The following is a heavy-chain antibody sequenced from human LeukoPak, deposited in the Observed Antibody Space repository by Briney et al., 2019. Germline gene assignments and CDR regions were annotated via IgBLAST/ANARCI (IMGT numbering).Heavy chain of an antibody. J-gene: IGHJ4*02. CDR1: GASISSSRSY. V-gene: IGHV4-39*07. CDR2: VSFGGDT. CDR3: ARVRGRDGYSDY. D-gene: IGHD5-24*01. Sequence: SETLSLTCTVSGASISSSRSYGAWIRQPPGKGLEWIASVSFGGDTYYDPSLKSRVSISVDTSKNMFSLRLTSVTAADTAVYYCARVRGRDGYSDYWGQGILVIVSA.